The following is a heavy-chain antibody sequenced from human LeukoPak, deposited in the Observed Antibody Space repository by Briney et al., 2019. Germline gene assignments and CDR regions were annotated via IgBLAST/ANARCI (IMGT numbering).Heavy chain of an antibody. D-gene: IGHD4-17*01. CDR1: GFTVSSNY. J-gene: IGHJ3*02. Sequence: GGSLRLSCAASGFTVSSNYMSWVRQAPGKGLEWVSVIYSGGSTYYADSVEGRFTISRDDSKNTLYLQMNSLRAEDTAVYYCARGLSTETVAFDIWGQGTMVTVSS. CDR3: ARGLSTETVAFDI. CDR2: IYSGGST. V-gene: IGHV3-53*01.